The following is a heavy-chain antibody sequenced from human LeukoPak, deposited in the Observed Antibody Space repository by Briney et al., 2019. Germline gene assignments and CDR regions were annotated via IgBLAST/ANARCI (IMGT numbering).Heavy chain of an antibody. V-gene: IGHV4-31*03. CDR1: GGSISSGGYY. CDR2: IYYSGST. Sequence: SETLSLTCTVSGGSISSGGYYWSWIRQHPGKGLEWIGYIYYSGSTYYNPSLKSRVTISVDTSKNQFSLKLSSVTAADTAVYYCARVDSSNYYDSSGYYLPYFYYWGQGTLVTVSS. CDR3: ARVDSSNYYDSSGYYLPYFYY. D-gene: IGHD3-22*01. J-gene: IGHJ4*02.